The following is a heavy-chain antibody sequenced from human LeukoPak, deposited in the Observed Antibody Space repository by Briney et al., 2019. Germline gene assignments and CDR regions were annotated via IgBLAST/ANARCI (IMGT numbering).Heavy chain of an antibody. D-gene: IGHD5-24*01. Sequence: GGSLRLSCAASGFTFSNYWISWVRQAPGKGLEWVANIKEDGGAKYYVDSVKGRFTISRDNAKNSQYLQMNSLRAEDTAVYYCARDTGYNTFDYWGQGTLVTVSS. CDR2: IKEDGGAK. CDR1: GFTFSNYW. J-gene: IGHJ4*02. V-gene: IGHV3-7*05. CDR3: ARDTGYNTFDY.